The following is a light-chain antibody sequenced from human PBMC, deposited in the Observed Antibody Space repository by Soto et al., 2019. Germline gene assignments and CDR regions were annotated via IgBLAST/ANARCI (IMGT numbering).Light chain of an antibody. CDR3: QQYDTLPPGYT. J-gene: IGKJ2*01. CDR1: QDIRNY. CDR2: DAS. V-gene: IGKV1-33*01. Sequence: DVQMTQSPSSLSASVGDRVTITCQANQDIRNYLNWYQHKAGQAPKLLIYDASSLETGDPSRFSGSGSGTHFTFTIASLQLEDTATYYCQQYDTLPPGYTFGQGTKLQI.